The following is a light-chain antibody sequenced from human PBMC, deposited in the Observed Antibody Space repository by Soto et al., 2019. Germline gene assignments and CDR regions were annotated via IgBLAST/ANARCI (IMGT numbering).Light chain of an antibody. CDR1: QSINAH. CDR3: QQYNTWLWT. CDR2: GAS. Sequence: EVVMTQSPATLSVSPGERVTLSCRASQSINAHLAWYQQKPGQAPRLLIHGASTRATGIPARFSGSGFGTECILTISSLQSEDFAVYYCQQYNTWLWTFGQGTKVEIQ. J-gene: IGKJ1*01. V-gene: IGKV3-15*01.